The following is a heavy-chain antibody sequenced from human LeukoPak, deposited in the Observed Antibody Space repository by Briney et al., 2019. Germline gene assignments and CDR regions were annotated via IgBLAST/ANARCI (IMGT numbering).Heavy chain of an antibody. Sequence: GGSLRLSWAASGFTFSNYEMNWVRQAPGKGLEWISHISNFGDIIHYADSVEGRFTISRDNAKNSLYLQMDSLRAEDTAVYYCAKDATAVVGTVYMDVWGKGTTVTISS. CDR2: ISNFGDII. V-gene: IGHV3-48*03. D-gene: IGHD6-13*01. J-gene: IGHJ6*03. CDR1: GFTFSNYE. CDR3: AKDATAVVGTVYMDV.